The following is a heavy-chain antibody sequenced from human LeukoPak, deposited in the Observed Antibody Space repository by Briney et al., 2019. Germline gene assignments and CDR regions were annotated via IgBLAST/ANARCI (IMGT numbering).Heavy chain of an antibody. J-gene: IGHJ3*02. CDR1: GFTFGSYA. CDR2: ISGSGGFT. V-gene: IGHV3-23*01. Sequence: PGGSLRLSCAASGFTFGSYAMNWVRQAPGKGLDWVSVISGSGGFTNHADSVKGRFTISRDNSKSTLYMQMNSLRVEDTAVYYCAKAASGNYIDGFDIWGQGTMVTVSS. CDR3: AKAASGNYIDGFDI. D-gene: IGHD1-7*01.